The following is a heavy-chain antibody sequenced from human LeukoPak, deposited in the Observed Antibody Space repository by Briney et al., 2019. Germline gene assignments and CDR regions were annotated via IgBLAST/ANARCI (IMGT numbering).Heavy chain of an antibody. J-gene: IGHJ4*02. V-gene: IGHV3-30*18. CDR3: AKLGIAAHPDDY. CDR1: GFTFSSYG. D-gene: IGHD6-6*01. Sequence: PGRSLRLSCAASGFTFSSYGMHWVRQAPGKGLEWVAVISYDGSNKYHADSVKGRFTISRDNSKNTLYLQMNSLRAEDTAVYYCAKLGIAAHPDDYWGQGTLVTVSS. CDR2: ISYDGSNK.